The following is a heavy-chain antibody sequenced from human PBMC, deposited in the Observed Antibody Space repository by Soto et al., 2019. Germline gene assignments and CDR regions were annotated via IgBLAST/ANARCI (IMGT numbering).Heavy chain of an antibody. CDR2: ISAYNGNT. Sequence: ASVKVSCKASGYTFTSYGISGVRQAPGQGLEWMGWISAYNGNTNYAQKLQGRVTMTTDTSTSTAYMELRSLRSDDTAVYYCAREEFGEPFYYYYGMDVWGQGTTVTVSS. CDR3: AREEFGEPFYYYYGMDV. J-gene: IGHJ6*02. D-gene: IGHD3-10*01. CDR1: GYTFTSYG. V-gene: IGHV1-18*01.